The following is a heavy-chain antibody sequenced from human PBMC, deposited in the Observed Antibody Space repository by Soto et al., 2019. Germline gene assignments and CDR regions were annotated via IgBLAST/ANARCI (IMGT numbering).Heavy chain of an antibody. D-gene: IGHD7-27*01. V-gene: IGHV3-33*01. CDR3: VRDLLGSGGHFDY. Sequence: HPGGSLRLSCAASGFIFSSFGMHWVRQAPGKGLEWVAHIWYDGSNTYYADSVKGRFTISRDNSRNTLYLQMNSLRAEDTAVYHCVRDLLGSGGHFDYWGQGTQVTVSS. CDR2: IWYDGSNT. J-gene: IGHJ4*02. CDR1: GFIFSSFG.